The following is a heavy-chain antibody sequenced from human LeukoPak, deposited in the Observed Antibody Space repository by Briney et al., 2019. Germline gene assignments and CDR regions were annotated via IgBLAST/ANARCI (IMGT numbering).Heavy chain of an antibody. CDR3: ARQAPYYYYMDV. CDR1: GFTFSSCS. CDR2: ISSSSSYI. V-gene: IGHV3-21*01. Sequence: GGSLRLSCAASGFTFSSCSMNWVRQAPGKGLEWVSSISSSSSYIYYADSVKGRFTISRDNAKNSLYLQMNSLRAEDTAVYYCARQAPYYYYMDVWGKGTTVTVSS. J-gene: IGHJ6*03.